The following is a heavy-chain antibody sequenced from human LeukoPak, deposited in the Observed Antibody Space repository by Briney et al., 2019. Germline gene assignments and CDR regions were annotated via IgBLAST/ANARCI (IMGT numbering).Heavy chain of an antibody. D-gene: IGHD5-18*01. CDR3: ARSRSGYSYDHAAFEI. CDR2: IDYRGST. V-gene: IGHV4-59*01. Sequence: SETLSLTCTVSGGSISTYYWSWIRQPPGKGLEWIAYIDYRGSTTYNPSLRSRVTISVDTSRNQFSLKLSSVTAADTAVYYCARSRSGYSYDHAAFEIWGQGTMVTVSS. J-gene: IGHJ3*02. CDR1: GGSISTYY.